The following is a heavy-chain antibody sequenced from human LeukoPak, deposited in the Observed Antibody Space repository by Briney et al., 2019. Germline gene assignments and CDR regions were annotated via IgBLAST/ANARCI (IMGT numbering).Heavy chain of an antibody. Sequence: PSETLSLTCTVSGGSISSDHWNWIRQPAGKGLEWIGRVFGGGSTNHNPSLQSRVSMSVDTSKNQFSLHLNSETAADTAVYYCAREMAGRGKFDYWGQGILVTVSS. J-gene: IGHJ4*02. CDR2: VFGGGST. D-gene: IGHD6-19*01. CDR3: AREMAGRGKFDY. V-gene: IGHV4-4*07. CDR1: GGSISSDH.